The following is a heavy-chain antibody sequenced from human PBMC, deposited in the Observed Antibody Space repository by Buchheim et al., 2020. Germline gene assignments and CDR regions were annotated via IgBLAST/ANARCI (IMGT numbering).Heavy chain of an antibody. J-gene: IGHJ4*02. D-gene: IGHD5-18*01. CDR2: IIPIFGTA. CDR3: ASPRGYSYGTGFGEFLGPFDY. CDR1: GGTFSSYA. V-gene: IGHV1-69*12. Sequence: QVQLVQSGAEVKKPGSSVKVSCKASGGTFSSYAISWVRQAPGQGLEWMGGIIPIFGTANYAQKFQGRVTITADESTSTAYMELSSLRSEDTAVYCCASPRGYSYGTGFGEFLGPFDYWGKGTL.